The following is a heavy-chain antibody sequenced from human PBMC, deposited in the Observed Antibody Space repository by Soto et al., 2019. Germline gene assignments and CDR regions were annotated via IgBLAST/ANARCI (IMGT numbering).Heavy chain of an antibody. V-gene: IGHV1-69*13. J-gene: IGHJ4*02. CDR3: ARVGGYSYGYDY. CDR2: IIPIFGAA. Sequence: ASVKVSCKASGGTFSSYAISWVRQAPGQGLEWMGGIIPIFGAANYAQKFQGRVTITADESTSTAYMELSSLRSEDTAVYYCARVGGYSYGYDYWGQGTLVTVSS. CDR1: GGTFSSYA. D-gene: IGHD5-18*01.